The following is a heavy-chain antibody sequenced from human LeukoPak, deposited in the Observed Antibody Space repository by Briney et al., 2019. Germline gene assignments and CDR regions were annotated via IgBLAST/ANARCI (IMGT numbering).Heavy chain of an antibody. CDR1: GGSISSGGYS. CDR2: IYHSGST. CDR3: ARLTIAAAGP. J-gene: IGHJ5*02. V-gene: IGHV4-30-2*01. D-gene: IGHD6-13*01. Sequence: SSQTLSLTCAVSGGSISSGGYSWSWIRQPPGKGLEWIGYIYHSGSTYYNPSLKSRVTISVDRSKNQFSLKLSSVTAADTAVYYCARLTIAAAGPWGQGTLVTVSS.